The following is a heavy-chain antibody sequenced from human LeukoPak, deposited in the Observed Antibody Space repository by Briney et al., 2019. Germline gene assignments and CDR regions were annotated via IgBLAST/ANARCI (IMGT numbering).Heavy chain of an antibody. V-gene: IGHV4-39*01. CDR3: RSSGTSWYADY. D-gene: IGHD6-13*01. CDR1: GGSISSSNYY. CDR2: IYYDGST. J-gene: IGHJ4*02. Sequence: PSETLSLTCPVSGGSISSSNYYWGWIRQPPGKGLEWLGSIYYDGSTYYNPSLRSRVSISVDTSKNQFSLKLNSVTAADTAVYYCRSSGTSWYADYWGQGTLVILSS.